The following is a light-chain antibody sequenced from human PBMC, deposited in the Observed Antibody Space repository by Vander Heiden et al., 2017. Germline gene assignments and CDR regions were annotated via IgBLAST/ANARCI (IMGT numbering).Light chain of an antibody. CDR1: SGINVDAYR. V-gene: IGLV5-45*03. CDR2: YKSDSDK. J-gene: IGLJ1*01. Sequence: QAVLTQPSSLSASPGASASLTCALRSGINVDAYRIYWYQQPGSPPQYLLSYKSDSDKEQGSGVPSRFSGSKDDSANAGILLISGLQSEDEADYYCMIWHSSAYVFGTGTKVTVL. CDR3: MIWHSSAYV.